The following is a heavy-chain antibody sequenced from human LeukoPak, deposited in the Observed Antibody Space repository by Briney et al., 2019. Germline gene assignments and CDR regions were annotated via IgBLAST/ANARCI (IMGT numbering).Heavy chain of an antibody. J-gene: IGHJ4*02. CDR1: GDSVSSNSAA. CDR3: AKSYSSGWDFDY. Sequence: SQTLSLTCAICGDSVSSNSAAWNWIRQSPSRGLEWLGRTYYRSKWYNDYAVSVKSRITIKPDTSKNQFSLQLKSVTPEDTAVYYCAKSYSSGWDFDYWGQGTLVTVSS. CDR2: TYYRSKWYN. V-gene: IGHV6-1*01. D-gene: IGHD6-19*01.